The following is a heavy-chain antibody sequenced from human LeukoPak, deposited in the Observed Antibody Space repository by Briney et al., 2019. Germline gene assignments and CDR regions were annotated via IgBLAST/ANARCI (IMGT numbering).Heavy chain of an antibody. J-gene: IGHJ4*02. D-gene: IGHD5-24*01. CDR2: ISSSGSTI. Sequence: GGSLRLSCAASGFTFSSYEMNWVRQAPGKGLEWVSYISSSGSTIYYADSVRGRFTISRDNSRNTLYLQMNSLRAEDTAVYYCAKDDRWLQFCCWGQGTLVTVSA. CDR3: AKDDRWLQFCC. V-gene: IGHV3-48*03. CDR1: GFTFSSYE.